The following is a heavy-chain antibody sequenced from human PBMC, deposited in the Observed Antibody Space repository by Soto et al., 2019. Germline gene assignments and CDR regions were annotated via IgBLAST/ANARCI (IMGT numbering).Heavy chain of an antibody. D-gene: IGHD2-15*01. J-gene: IGHJ6*02. CDR1: GFTFTSSA. CDR3: AREGYCSSGSCALYSQEYFGMDV. CDR2: IVVGSGNT. V-gene: IGHV1-58*01. Sequence: SVKVSCKASGFTFTSSAVQWVRQARGQRLEWIGWIVVGSGNTNYAQKFQERVTITRDMSTSTAYMELSSLRSEDTAVYYCAREGYCSSGSCALYSQEYFGMDVWGQGTTVTVSS.